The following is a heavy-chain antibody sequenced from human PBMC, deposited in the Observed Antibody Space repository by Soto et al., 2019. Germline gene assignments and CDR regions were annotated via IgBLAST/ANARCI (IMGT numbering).Heavy chain of an antibody. CDR3: ARDSWSGYYLNWFDP. V-gene: IGHV4-59*01. CDR2: ISYSGTT. D-gene: IGHD3-3*01. CDR1: RGSISNYF. J-gene: IGHJ5*02. Sequence: PSETLSLTCTVSRGSISNYFWTWIRQPPGRGLEWIGYISYSGTTKYNASLKSRVTISVDTPENQFSLKLSSLTAADTAVYYCARDSWSGYYLNWFDPWGQGTLVTVSS.